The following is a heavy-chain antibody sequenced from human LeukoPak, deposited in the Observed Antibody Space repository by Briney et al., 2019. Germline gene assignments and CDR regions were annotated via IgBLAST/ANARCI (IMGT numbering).Heavy chain of an antibody. D-gene: IGHD4-11*01. Sequence: EASVKVSCKASGYSFTGYYMHWVRQAPGQGREWMGWINTKTGNPTYAQDFRGRFVFSLDTSVSTASLQIASLKADDTAVYYCARAPRLDYMDVWGKGTAVTVSS. CDR1: GYSFTGYY. CDR2: INTKTGNP. CDR3: ARAPRLDYMDV. J-gene: IGHJ6*03. V-gene: IGHV7-4-1*01.